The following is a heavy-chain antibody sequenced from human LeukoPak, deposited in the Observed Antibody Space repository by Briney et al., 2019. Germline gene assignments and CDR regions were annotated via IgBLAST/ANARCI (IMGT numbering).Heavy chain of an antibody. CDR2: IWYDGSNK. J-gene: IGHJ4*02. D-gene: IGHD3-16*02. CDR1: DITFSSYG. CDR3: AKDQWYYDHVWGSYRYYFDY. V-gene: IGHV3-33*06. Sequence: GGSLRLSGAAPDITFSSYGMHWVRQAPGKGLEGVAVIWYDGSNKYYADSVKGRFTIPRDNSKNTLYLQMNSLRAEDTAVYYCAKDQWYYDHVWGSYRYYFDYWGQGTLVTASS.